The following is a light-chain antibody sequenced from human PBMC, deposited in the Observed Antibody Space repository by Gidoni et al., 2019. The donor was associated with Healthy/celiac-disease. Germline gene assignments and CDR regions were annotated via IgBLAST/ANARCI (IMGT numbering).Light chain of an antibody. Sequence: DIQMTQSPSSLSASVGDRVTITCRASQSISSYLNWYQRKPGKDPKLLIYAASSLQSGVPSRFSGSGSGTDFTLTISSLQPEDFATYYCQQSYSTPWTFGQGTKVEVK. CDR3: QQSYSTPWT. CDR1: QSISSY. J-gene: IGKJ1*01. CDR2: AAS. V-gene: IGKV1-39*01.